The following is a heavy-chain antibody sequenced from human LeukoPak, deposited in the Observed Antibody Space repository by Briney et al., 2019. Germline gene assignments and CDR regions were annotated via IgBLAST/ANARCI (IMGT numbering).Heavy chain of an antibody. CDR3: AKDGSNPLIAPRPFFDY. D-gene: IGHD6-6*01. CDR2: IRSDGSDK. V-gene: IGHV3-30*02. CDR1: GFTFSNYA. J-gene: IGHJ4*02. Sequence: GGSLRLSCAASGFTFSNYAIHWVRQAPGKGLEWVAFIRSDGSDKNYADSVKGRFTISRDNSKNTLYLQMTSLRAEDTAVYYCAKDGSNPLIAPRPFFDYWGQGTLLTVSS.